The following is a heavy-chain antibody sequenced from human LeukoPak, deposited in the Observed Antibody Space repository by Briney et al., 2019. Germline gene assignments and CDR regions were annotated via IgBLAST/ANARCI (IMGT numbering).Heavy chain of an antibody. CDR3: AKELNYYDSSGYFDY. J-gene: IGHJ4*02. CDR1: GFTFSDHY. D-gene: IGHD3-22*01. V-gene: IGHV3-72*01. CDR2: SRNKANSYTT. Sequence: GGSLRLSCAASGFTFSDHYMDWVRQAPGKGLEWVGRSRNKANSYTTEYAASVKGRFIISRDDSKNSLYLQMNSLKTEDTAVYYCAKELNYYDSSGYFDYWGQGTLVTVSS.